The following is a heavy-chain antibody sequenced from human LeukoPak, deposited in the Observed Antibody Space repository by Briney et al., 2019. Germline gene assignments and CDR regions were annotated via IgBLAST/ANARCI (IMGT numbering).Heavy chain of an antibody. Sequence: GASVKVSCKTSGYSENFYGITWVRQVAGQGLEWMGWISAQHGQTEYAPNSQDRVTMTTDTYTNTAYMELRSLRSDDTAVYYCARVATDYYDSSGYHRWFDPWGQGTLVTVSS. CDR1: GYSENFYG. J-gene: IGHJ5*02. V-gene: IGHV1-18*01. D-gene: IGHD3-22*01. CDR2: ISAQHGQT. CDR3: ARVATDYYDSSGYHRWFDP.